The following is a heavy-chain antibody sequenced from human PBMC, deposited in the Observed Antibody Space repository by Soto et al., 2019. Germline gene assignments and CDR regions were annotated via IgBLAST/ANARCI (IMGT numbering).Heavy chain of an antibody. V-gene: IGHV4-39*01. CDR1: GGSISSSSYY. J-gene: IGHJ4*02. Sequence: SETLSLTCTVSGGSISSSSYYWGWIRQPPGKGLEWIGSIYYSGSTYYNPSLKSRVTISVDTSKNQFSLKLSSVTAADTAVYYCARHPRIAVDYWGQGTLVTVSS. D-gene: IGHD6-13*01. CDR2: IYYSGST. CDR3: ARHPRIAVDY.